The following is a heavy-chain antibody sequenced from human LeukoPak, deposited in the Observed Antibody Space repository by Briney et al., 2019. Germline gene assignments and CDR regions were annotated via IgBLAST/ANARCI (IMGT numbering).Heavy chain of an antibody. J-gene: IGHJ4*02. CDR3: ARGFYDRSGYSTPFDH. V-gene: IGHV4-59*08. D-gene: IGHD3-22*01. CDR2: IYSSGST. CDR1: GCSISSYY. Sequence: PSETLSLTCTVSGCSISSYYWNWIRQPPGKGLEWIGYIYSSGSTNYNPSLESRVTISVDTSKNQFSLRLTSVTAADTAVYYCARGFYDRSGYSTPFDHWGQGTLVTVSP.